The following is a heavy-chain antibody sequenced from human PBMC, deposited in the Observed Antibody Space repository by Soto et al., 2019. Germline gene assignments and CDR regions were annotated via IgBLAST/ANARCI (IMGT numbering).Heavy chain of an antibody. V-gene: IGHV3-23*01. D-gene: IGHD3-3*01. Sequence: GGSLRLSCAASGFTFSSYAMSWVRQAPGKGLEWVSAISGSGGSTYYADSVKGRFTISRDNSKNTLYLQMNSLRAEDTAVYYCAKVFASRFWSGYYQQPDHDYWGQGTLVTVSS. CDR3: AKVFASRFWSGYYQQPDHDY. J-gene: IGHJ4*02. CDR1: GFTFSSYA. CDR2: ISGSGGST.